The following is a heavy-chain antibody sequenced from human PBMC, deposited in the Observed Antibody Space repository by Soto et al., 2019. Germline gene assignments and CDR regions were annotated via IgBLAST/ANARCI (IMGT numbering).Heavy chain of an antibody. J-gene: IGHJ4*02. CDR3: ARGNLPGQGVAAFDN. D-gene: IGHD3-3*01. V-gene: IGHV2-5*02. CDR2: IYWDDDK. CDR1: GFSLSGSGMA. Sequence: QITLKESGPTLVKPTQTLTLTCTVSGFSLSGSGMAVGWIRQPPGKALEWLAVIYWDDDKRYSPSLKSRLTISKDTPKNQVVLTVTNMNPVDTATYFCARGNLPGQGVAAFDNWGQGTLVTVSS.